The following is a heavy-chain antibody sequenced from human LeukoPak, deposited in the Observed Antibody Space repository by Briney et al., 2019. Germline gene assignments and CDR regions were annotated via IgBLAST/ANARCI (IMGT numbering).Heavy chain of an antibody. V-gene: IGHV1-69*04. Sequence: SVKVSCKASGGTFSSYAISWVRQAPGQGLEWMGRIIPILGIANYAQKFQGRVTITADRSTSTAYMELSSLRSEDTAVYYCARVADSSGCDAFDIWGQGTMVTVSS. D-gene: IGHD3-22*01. CDR3: ARVADSSGCDAFDI. CDR2: IIPILGIA. CDR1: GGTFSSYA. J-gene: IGHJ3*02.